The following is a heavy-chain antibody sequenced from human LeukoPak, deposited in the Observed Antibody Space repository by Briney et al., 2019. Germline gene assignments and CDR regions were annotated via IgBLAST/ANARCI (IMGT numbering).Heavy chain of an antibody. V-gene: IGHV3-7*03. CDR2: IKSDGTEK. J-gene: IGHJ6*02. CDR1: GFTFSTYW. D-gene: IGHD3-9*01. Sequence: GGSLRLSCAASGFTFSTYWMSWVRQAPGKGLEWVATIKSDGTEKYYVDSVKGRFTVSRDNAKNSLYVQMNSLRAEDTAVYYCARDRDAVLRYFDWLRHRYGMDVWGQGTTVTVSS. CDR3: ARDRDAVLRYFDWLRHRYGMDV.